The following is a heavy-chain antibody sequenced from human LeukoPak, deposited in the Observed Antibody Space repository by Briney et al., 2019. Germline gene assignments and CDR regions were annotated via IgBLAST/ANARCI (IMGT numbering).Heavy chain of an antibody. J-gene: IGHJ2*01. Sequence: VGSLRLSCVASVFTFSSYEMNCVRQALGEGLGRGSYISSIGSTIYYADSVKGRFTISRENAKNSLYMQMNSLRAEDTAVYYCASPATCGGDCPPYWYFDLWGRGTLVTVSS. V-gene: IGHV3-48*03. D-gene: IGHD2-21*02. CDR2: ISSIGSTI. CDR3: ASPATCGGDCPPYWYFDL. CDR1: VFTFSSYE.